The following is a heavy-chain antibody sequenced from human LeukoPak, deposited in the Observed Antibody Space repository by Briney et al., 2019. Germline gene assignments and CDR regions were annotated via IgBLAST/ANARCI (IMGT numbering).Heavy chain of an antibody. CDR2: ISGSGSDI. V-gene: IGHV3-21*01. Sequence: GGSLRLSCAASGXTFSTFSMNWVRQTPGKGLEWVSAISGSGSDIYYADSVKGRLTISRDNPKRSLYLQMNSLRAEDTAVYYCARRTFPNDAFDVWGQGTVVTVSS. J-gene: IGHJ3*01. D-gene: IGHD1-7*01. CDR1: GXTFSTFS. CDR3: ARRTFPNDAFDV.